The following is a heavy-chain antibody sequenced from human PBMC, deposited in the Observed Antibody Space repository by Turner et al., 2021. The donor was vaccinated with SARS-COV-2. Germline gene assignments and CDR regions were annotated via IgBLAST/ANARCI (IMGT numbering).Heavy chain of an antibody. CDR2: ITSSSSYI. D-gene: IGHD2-2*01. J-gene: IGHJ6*02. V-gene: IGHV3-21*01. Sequence: EVQLVESGGGLVKPGGSLRSSCAASGFTFSSYSLNWVRQAPGKVLWWVSSITSSSSYIYYADSVKGRFTISRDNARNSLYLQMNSLRAEDTAVYYCATLPAAAIDFYYYYGMDVWGQGTTVTVSS. CDR1: GFTFSSYS. CDR3: ATLPAAAIDFYYYYGMDV.